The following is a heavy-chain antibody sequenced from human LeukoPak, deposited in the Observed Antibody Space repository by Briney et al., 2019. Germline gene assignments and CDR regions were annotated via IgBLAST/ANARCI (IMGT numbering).Heavy chain of an antibody. D-gene: IGHD5-18*01. Sequence: GGSLRLSCAASGFTFSSYGMNWVRQAPGKGLEWVSYISSSGRTIYYADSVKGRFTISRDNAKNSLYLQMNSLRAEDTAVYYCARDLGDTTMVFDYWGQGTLVTVSS. V-gene: IGHV3-48*03. CDR3: ARDLGDTTMVFDY. CDR1: GFTFSSYG. CDR2: ISSSGRTI. J-gene: IGHJ4*02.